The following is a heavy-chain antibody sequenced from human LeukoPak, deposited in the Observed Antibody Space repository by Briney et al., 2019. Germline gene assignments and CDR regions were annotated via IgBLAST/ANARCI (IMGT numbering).Heavy chain of an antibody. CDR1: GGSISSYY. CDR3: ARPNRNYYDTGGLYY. J-gene: IGHJ4*02. CDR2: IYNSGST. D-gene: IGHD3-22*01. V-gene: IGHV4-59*01. Sequence: SETLSLTCTVSGGSISSYYWSWIRQPPGKGLEWIGYIYNSGSTNYNPSLKSRVTISVDTSKNQFSLKLSSVTAADTAVYYCARPNRNYYDTGGLYYWGQGTLVTVSS.